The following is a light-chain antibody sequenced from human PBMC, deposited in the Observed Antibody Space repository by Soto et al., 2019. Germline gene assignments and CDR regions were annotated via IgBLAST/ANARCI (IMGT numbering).Light chain of an antibody. V-gene: IGKV3-11*01. CDR1: QSVSSY. CDR3: QQRRDWPRT. Sequence: EIVLTQSPATLSLSPGERATFSCRASQSVSSYLAWYQQKPDQAPRLLIYDVSNRATGIPARFSGSGSGTDFTLTISSLEPEDFAVYYCQQRRDWPRTFGQGTKLEIK. CDR2: DVS. J-gene: IGKJ2*01.